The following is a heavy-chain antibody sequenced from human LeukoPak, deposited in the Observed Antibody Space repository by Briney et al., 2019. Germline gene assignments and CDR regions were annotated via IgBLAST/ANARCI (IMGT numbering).Heavy chain of an antibody. CDR2: IYSGGGM. Sequence: PGGSLRLSCAASGFTVSSTYMSWVRQAPGRGVEGVSVIYSGGGMYYSDCVTGRFTISRDRSKNTVYLQMNSLRAEDTAVYYCARGGREVGSTRGNYFDYWGQGTLVTVSS. CDR3: ARGGREVGSTRGNYFDY. CDR1: GFTVSSTY. D-gene: IGHD1-26*01. J-gene: IGHJ4*02. V-gene: IGHV3-66*02.